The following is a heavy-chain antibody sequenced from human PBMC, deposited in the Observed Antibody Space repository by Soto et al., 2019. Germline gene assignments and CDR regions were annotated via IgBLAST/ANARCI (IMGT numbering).Heavy chain of an antibody. D-gene: IGHD3-10*01. CDR2: ISGSGGST. Sequence: EVQLLESGGGLVQPGGSLRLSCAASGFTFSSYAMSWVRQAPGKGLEWVSAISGSGGSTYYADSVKGRCTISRDNSKNTLDLQMNSLRAEDTAVYYCAKAGQCLWFGESDVWGQGTTVTVSS. CDR1: GFTFSSYA. J-gene: IGHJ6*02. V-gene: IGHV3-23*01. CDR3: AKAGQCLWFGESDV.